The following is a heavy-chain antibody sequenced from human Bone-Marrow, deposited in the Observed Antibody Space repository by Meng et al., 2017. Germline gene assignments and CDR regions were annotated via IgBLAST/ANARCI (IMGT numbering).Heavy chain of an antibody. D-gene: IGHD3-10*01. CDR3: ALLWFGELLTTDYYYGMDV. Sequence: SETLSLTCTVSGGSVSTPYYWSWIRQPAGKGLEWIGRIYTSGSTNYNPSLKSRVTMSVDTSKNQFSLKLSSVTAADTAVYYCALLWFGELLTTDYYYGMDVWGQGTTVTVSS. CDR1: GGSVSTPYY. V-gene: IGHV4-4*07. CDR2: IYTSGST. J-gene: IGHJ6*02.